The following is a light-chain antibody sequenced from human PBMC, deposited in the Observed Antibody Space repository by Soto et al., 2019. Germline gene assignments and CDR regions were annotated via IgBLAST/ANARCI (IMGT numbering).Light chain of an antibody. CDR3: QQRSNRLT. J-gene: IGKJ4*01. V-gene: IGKV3-15*01. CDR1: QSVSSN. CDR2: GAS. Sequence: EIWMTQSPATLSVSPGERATLSWRGSQSVSSNLAWSQQTPGQAARLLIYGASTRATGIPARFSGSASGTEFPLNISRLPSEDSAVYDCQQRSNRLTFGGGTQVDI.